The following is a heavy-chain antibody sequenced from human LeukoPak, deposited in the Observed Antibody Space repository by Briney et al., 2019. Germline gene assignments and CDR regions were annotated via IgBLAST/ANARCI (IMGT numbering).Heavy chain of an antibody. V-gene: IGHV3-53*01. CDR1: GFTVSSNY. D-gene: IGHD3-22*01. CDR2: IYSGGST. CDR3: ARGGYYYDSSGYYSFDY. J-gene: IGHJ4*02. Sequence: GGSLRPSCAASGFTVSSNYMSWVRQAPGKGLEWVSVIYSGGSTYYADSVKGRFTISRDNSKNTLYLQMNSLRAEDTAVYYCARGGYYYDSSGYYSFDYWGQGTLVTVSS.